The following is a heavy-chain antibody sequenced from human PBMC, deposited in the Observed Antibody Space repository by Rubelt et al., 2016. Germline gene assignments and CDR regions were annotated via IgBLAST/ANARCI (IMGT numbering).Heavy chain of an antibody. CDR1: GFTFNTFA. CDR3: ASLGVSTTPGRY. J-gene: IGHJ4*02. CDR2: ISDNARIT. D-gene: IGHD2-15*01. Sequence: GFTFNTFAMHWVRQAPAKGLEWVSSISDNARITYYAASVRGQFTISGDNSKNTLYLQMNSLRVEETAIYYCASLGVSTTPGRYWGQGTLVTVSS. V-gene: IGHV3-23*01.